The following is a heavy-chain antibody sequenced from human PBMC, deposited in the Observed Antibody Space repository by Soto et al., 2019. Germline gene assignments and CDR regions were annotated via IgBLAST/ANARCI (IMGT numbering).Heavy chain of an antibody. CDR1: GYNFTSYG. CDR2: ISAYNGNT. V-gene: IGHV1-18*04. CDR3: ARHGIAAYYYYGMDV. D-gene: IGHD6-13*01. J-gene: IGHJ6*02. Sequence: ASVKVSCKASGYNFTSYGISWVRQAPGQGLEWMGWISAYNGNTNYAQKLQGRVTMTTDTSTSTAYMELRSLRSDDTAVYYCARHGIAAYYYYGMDVWGQGTTVTVSS.